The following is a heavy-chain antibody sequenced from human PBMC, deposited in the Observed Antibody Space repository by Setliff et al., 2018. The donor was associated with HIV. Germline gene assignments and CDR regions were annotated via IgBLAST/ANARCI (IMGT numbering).Heavy chain of an antibody. Sequence: SVKVSCKASGGTFSSYAISWVRQVPGQGLEWMGGIIPMFGKANYAQKFQGRVTITADKSTSTAYMELSSLRSEDTAVYYCARGGLGSSGYYYEGWYFDLWGRGTLVTVSS. CDR3: ARGGLGSSGYYYEGWYFDL. CDR2: IIPMFGKA. CDR1: GGTFSSYA. D-gene: IGHD3-22*01. J-gene: IGHJ2*01. V-gene: IGHV1-69*06.